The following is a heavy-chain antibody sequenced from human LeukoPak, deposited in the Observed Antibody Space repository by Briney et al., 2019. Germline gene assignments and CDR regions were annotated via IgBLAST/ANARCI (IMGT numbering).Heavy chain of an antibody. V-gene: IGHV4-59*01. D-gene: IGHD3-3*01. CDR2: ISCSGDT. Sequence: ASETLSLTCSVFGGSMSHYYWNWVRQSPGKGLEWIGYISCSGDTKYSPSLQSRVTISADTSKNQFSLKLGSVTAADTAMYYCARTAYDSYFDYWGQGTLVTVSS. CDR1: GGSMSHYY. CDR3: ARTAYDSYFDY. J-gene: IGHJ4*02.